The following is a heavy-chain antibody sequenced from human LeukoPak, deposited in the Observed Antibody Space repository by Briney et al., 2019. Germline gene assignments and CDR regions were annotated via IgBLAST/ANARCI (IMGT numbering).Heavy chain of an antibody. V-gene: IGHV1-8*01. J-gene: IGHJ4*02. CDR1: GYTSTSHD. CDR3: ARGPPNWGYDY. D-gene: IGHD7-27*01. Sequence: ASVKVSCKASGYTSTSHDFNWVRQATGQRPEWMGWMSPNSGDTGYAQKFQDRVTMTRNTSISTAYMELSSLRSDDTAVYYCARGPPNWGYDYWGPGTLVTVSS. CDR2: MSPNSGDT.